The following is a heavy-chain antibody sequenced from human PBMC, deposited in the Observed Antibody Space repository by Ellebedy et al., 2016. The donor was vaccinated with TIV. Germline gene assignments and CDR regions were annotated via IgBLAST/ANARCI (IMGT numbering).Heavy chain of an antibody. Sequence: GGSLRLSCKGSGYSFTNYWISWVRQMPGKGLEWMGRIDPSDSYTNYSPSFQGHVTISADKSISTAYLQWSSLKASDTAMYYCARLGREYYDFWSDYYTDWGQGTPVTVSS. CDR2: IDPSDSYT. D-gene: IGHD3-3*01. J-gene: IGHJ4*02. V-gene: IGHV5-10-1*01. CDR3: ARLGREYYDFWSDYYTD. CDR1: GYSFTNYW.